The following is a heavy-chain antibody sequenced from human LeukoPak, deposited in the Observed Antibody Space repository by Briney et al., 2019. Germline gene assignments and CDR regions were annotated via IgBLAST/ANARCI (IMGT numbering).Heavy chain of an antibody. J-gene: IGHJ5*02. CDR3: ATTYGDYPYNWFDP. Sequence: SETLSLTCAVYGGSFSGYYWSWIRQPPGKGLEWLGEINHSGSTNYNPSLKSRGTISVDTSKNQLSLKLSSVPAADTAVYYCATTYGDYPYNWFDPWGQGTLVTVSS. CDR2: INHSGST. D-gene: IGHD4-17*01. V-gene: IGHV4-34*01. CDR1: GGSFSGYY.